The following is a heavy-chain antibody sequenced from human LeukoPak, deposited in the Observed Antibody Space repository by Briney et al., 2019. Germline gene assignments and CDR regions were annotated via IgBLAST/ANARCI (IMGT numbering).Heavy chain of an antibody. CDR3: VKEASRAYFDY. CDR2: ISGSGSNT. CDR1: GFTFSSSA. Sequence: GGSLRLSCAASGFTFSSSAMSWVRQAPGEGLEWVSAISGSGSNTYYADSVKGRLTISRDNSKNTLYLQMSSLRAEDTAVYYCVKEASRAYFDYWGQGTLVTVSS. D-gene: IGHD2-2*01. J-gene: IGHJ4*02. V-gene: IGHV3-23*01.